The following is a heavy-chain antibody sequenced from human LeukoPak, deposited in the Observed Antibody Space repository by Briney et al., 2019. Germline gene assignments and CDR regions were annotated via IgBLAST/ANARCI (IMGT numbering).Heavy chain of an antibody. D-gene: IGHD3-22*01. CDR1: GGSISSNNW. CDR3: ARRGDYYDSSGYYYFYYFDY. V-gene: IGHV4-4*02. J-gene: IGHJ4*02. CDR2: IYHSGNA. Sequence: KPSETLSLTCAVSGGSISSNNWWSWVRQPPGKGLEWIGEIYHSGNANYNPSLKTRVTMSVDKSKNQFSLILSSVTAADTAVYYCARRGDYYDSSGYYYFYYFDYWGQGTLVTVSS.